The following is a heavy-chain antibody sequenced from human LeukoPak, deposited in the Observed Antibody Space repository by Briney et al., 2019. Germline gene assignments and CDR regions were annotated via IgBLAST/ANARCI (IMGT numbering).Heavy chain of an antibody. CDR1: GGSISSGGFY. D-gene: IGHD5-24*01. CDR3: AGRDGYNYIDY. Sequence: SETLSLTCTVSGGSISSGGFYWNWIRQHPGKGLEWIGYIYYSGSTYYNPSLKSRVTISIDTSKNQFSLKLSSVTAAGTAVYYCAGRDGYNYIDYWGQGTLVTVSS. V-gene: IGHV4-31*03. CDR2: IYYSGST. J-gene: IGHJ4*02.